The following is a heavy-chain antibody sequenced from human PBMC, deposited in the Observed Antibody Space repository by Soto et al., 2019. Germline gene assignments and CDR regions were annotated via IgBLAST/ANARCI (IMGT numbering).Heavy chain of an antibody. V-gene: IGHV3-48*02. CDR1: GFTFSSYS. CDR3: ARDRLDFWSGYYLKVNWFDP. D-gene: IGHD3-3*01. CDR2: ISSSSSTI. Sequence: GESLKISCAASGFTFSSYSMNWVRQAPGKGLEWVSYISSSSSTIYYADSGKGRFTISRDNAKNSLYLQMNSLRDEDTAVYYCARDRLDFWSGYYLKVNWFDPWGQGTLVTVSS. J-gene: IGHJ5*02.